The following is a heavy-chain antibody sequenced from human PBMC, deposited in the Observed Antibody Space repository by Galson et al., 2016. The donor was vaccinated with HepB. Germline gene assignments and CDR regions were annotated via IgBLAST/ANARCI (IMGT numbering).Heavy chain of an antibody. Sequence: SLRLSCAASGFNFRDSYMSWIRQAPGKGLEWISYIISSGSYTNYAESVKGRFTISRDNAENSLHLEMTNLRVEDTAVYYCARDPGPGLRGYFDFWGQGILVTVSS. J-gene: IGHJ4*02. V-gene: IGHV3-11*06. CDR2: IISSGSYT. CDR3: ARDPGPGLRGYFDF. CDR1: GFNFRDSY. D-gene: IGHD3-10*01.